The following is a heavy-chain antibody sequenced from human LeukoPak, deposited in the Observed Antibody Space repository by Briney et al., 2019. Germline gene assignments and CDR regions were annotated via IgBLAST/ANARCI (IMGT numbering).Heavy chain of an antibody. CDR3: ATYPGIAAAGDY. D-gene: IGHD6-13*01. CDR1: GFTFRSYG. V-gene: IGHV3-33*08. CDR2: IWYDGSNK. J-gene: IGHJ4*02. Sequence: GGSLRLSCAASGFTFRSYGMHWVRQAPGKGLEWVAVIWYDGSNKYYADSVKGRFTISRDNSKNTLYLQMNSLRAEDTAVYYCATYPGIAAAGDYWGQGTLVTVSS.